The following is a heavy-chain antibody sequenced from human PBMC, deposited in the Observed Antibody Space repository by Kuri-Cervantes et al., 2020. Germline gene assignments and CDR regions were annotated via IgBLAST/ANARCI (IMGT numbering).Heavy chain of an antibody. CDR2: IYSGGST. Sequence: GGSLRLSCAASGFTVSINYMSWVRQAPGKGLEWVSVIYSGGSTYYADSVKGRFTISRDNSKNTLYLQMNSLRAEDTAVYYCARWGGGYYYYGMDVWGQGTTVTVSS. CDR3: ARWGGGYYYYGMDV. D-gene: IGHD3-10*01. CDR1: GFTVSINY. V-gene: IGHV3-53*01. J-gene: IGHJ6*02.